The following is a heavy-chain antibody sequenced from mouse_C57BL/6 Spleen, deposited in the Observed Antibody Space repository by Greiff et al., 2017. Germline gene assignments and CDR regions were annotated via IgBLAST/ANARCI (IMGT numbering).Heavy chain of an antibody. CDR3: AKHDDYGEVDY. D-gene: IGHD2-4*01. J-gene: IGHJ2*01. Sequence: QVLLVESGPGLVAPSPSLSISCTASGFSLTSYGVDWVRQPPGQGLEWLGVMWGGGSTKYNTALMSRLSISKDNSKSQVFLKMNSLQTDDTARYYCAKHDDYGEVDYWGQGTTLTVSS. CDR1: GFSLTSYG. V-gene: IGHV2-9*01. CDR2: MWGGGST.